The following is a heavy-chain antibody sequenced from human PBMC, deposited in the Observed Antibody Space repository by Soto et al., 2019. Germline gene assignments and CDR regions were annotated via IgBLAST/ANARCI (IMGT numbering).Heavy chain of an antibody. V-gene: IGHV1-69*13. CDR3: ARDFRRFMITFGGVIPPPDY. Sequence: SVKVSCKASGGTFISYAISWVRQAPGQGLEWMGGIIPIFGTANYAQKFQGRVTITADESTSTAYMELSSLRAEDTAVYYCARDFRRFMITFGGVIPPPDYWGQGTLVTVSS. D-gene: IGHD3-16*01. CDR1: GGTFISYA. CDR2: IIPIFGTA. J-gene: IGHJ4*02.